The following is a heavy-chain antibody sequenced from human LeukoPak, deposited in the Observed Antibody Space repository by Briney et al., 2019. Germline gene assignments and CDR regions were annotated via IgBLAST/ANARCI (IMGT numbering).Heavy chain of an antibody. Sequence: SETLSLTCTVSGGSVSTGSYYWSWIRQPPGKGVEWVGYIYYSGSTNYNPSLKSRVTISVDTSKNQFSLKLSSVTAADTAVYYCAREGAYYDILTGYSPDAFDIWGQGTMVTVSS. J-gene: IGHJ3*02. V-gene: IGHV4-61*01. CDR1: GGSVSTGSYY. CDR3: AREGAYYDILTGYSPDAFDI. CDR2: IYYSGST. D-gene: IGHD3-9*01.